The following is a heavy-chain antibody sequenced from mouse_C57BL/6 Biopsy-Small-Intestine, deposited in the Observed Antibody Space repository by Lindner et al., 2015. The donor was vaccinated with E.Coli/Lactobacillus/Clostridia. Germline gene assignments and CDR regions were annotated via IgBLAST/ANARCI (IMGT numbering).Heavy chain of an antibody. CDR1: GYSFTAYN. CDR2: INPYYDSS. J-gene: IGHJ3*01. CDR3: ARGYGNLWFAY. D-gene: IGHD2-1*01. Sequence: VQLQESGAELVKPGTSVKISCKASGYSFTAYNMHWVKQSHGKTLDWIGHINPYYDSSSFSQKFEGKATLTVDKSSSTAYMQLNSLTSEDSAVYYCARGYGNLWFAYWGQGTLVTVSA. V-gene: IGHV1-39*01.